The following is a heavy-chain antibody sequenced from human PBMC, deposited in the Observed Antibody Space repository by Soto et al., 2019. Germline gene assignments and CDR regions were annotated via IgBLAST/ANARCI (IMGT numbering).Heavy chain of an antibody. Sequence: LRLSCVGSGFIFINNGMHWVRQTPGKGLEWVAFMSYDGSDTFYADSVKGRFTISRDNSKNTLFLHMSNLRAEDTAMYYCTIVRVADSALDHWGQGTLVTVP. V-gene: IGHV3-30*03. CDR2: MSYDGSDT. CDR1: GFIFINNG. J-gene: IGHJ4*02. D-gene: IGHD3-10*02. CDR3: TIVRVADSALDH.